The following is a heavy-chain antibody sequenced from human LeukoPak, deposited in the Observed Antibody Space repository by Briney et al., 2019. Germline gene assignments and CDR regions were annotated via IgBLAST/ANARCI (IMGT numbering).Heavy chain of an antibody. CDR3: ARVEYSYAVANWFDP. CDR1: GFTFSSYA. V-gene: IGHV3-23*01. D-gene: IGHD5-18*01. Sequence: GGSLRLSCAASGFTFSSYAMSWVRQAPGKGLEWVSSISGSGGSTYYADSVKGRFTISRDNAKNSLYLQMNSLRAEDTAVYYCARVEYSYAVANWFDPWGQGTLVTVSS. CDR2: ISGSGGST. J-gene: IGHJ5*02.